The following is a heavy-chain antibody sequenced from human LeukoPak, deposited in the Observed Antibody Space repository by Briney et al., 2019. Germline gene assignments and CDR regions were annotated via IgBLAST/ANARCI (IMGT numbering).Heavy chain of an antibody. Sequence: PSETLSLTCTVSGDSITSNYWSWIRQAPGKGLELIGYISYSGSTNYSPSLKSRVTISVDTSRNQFSLTLCSVTAADTAVYYCARQYTSTFRGVRIDWFDPWGQGILVTVSS. CDR1: GDSITSNY. D-gene: IGHD1-1*01. CDR2: ISYSGST. J-gene: IGHJ5*02. CDR3: ARQYTSTFRGVRIDWFDP. V-gene: IGHV4-59*08.